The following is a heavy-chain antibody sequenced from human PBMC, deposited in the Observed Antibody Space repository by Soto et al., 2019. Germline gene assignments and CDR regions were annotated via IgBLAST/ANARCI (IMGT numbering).Heavy chain of an antibody. J-gene: IGHJ4*02. CDR1: GFTFSSYA. CDR2: ISGSGGST. CDR3: ALPVLRFLEWSPNHFDY. Sequence: GSLRLSCAASGFTFSSYAMSWVRQAPGKGLEWVSAISGSGGSTYYADSVKGRFTISRDNSKNTLYLQMNSLRAEDTAVYYCALPVLRFLEWSPNHFDYWGQGTLVTVSS. V-gene: IGHV3-23*01. D-gene: IGHD3-3*01.